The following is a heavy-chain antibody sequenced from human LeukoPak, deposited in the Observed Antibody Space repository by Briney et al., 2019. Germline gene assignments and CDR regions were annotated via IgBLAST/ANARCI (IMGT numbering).Heavy chain of an antibody. D-gene: IGHD2-2*01. CDR2: IKEDGSEI. Sequence: GGSLRLSCAASGFTFSNYWMNWVRQAPGKGLEWVANIKEDGSEIYYLESVKGRFTISRDNAKNSLYLQMGSLRAEDTAIYYCVRECEYHDLWGQGTLVTVSS. CDR1: GFTFSNYW. V-gene: IGHV3-7*04. J-gene: IGHJ4*01. CDR3: VRECEYHDL.